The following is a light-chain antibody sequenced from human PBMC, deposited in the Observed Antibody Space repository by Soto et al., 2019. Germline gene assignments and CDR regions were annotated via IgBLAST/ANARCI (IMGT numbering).Light chain of an antibody. CDR2: GTS. J-gene: IGKJ2*01. V-gene: IGKV3-15*01. CDR1: QSVSSY. Sequence: DIVMTQSPATLSVYLGERATVSCRASQSVSSYLAWYQQKPGQAPRLLIYGTSTRATDIPARFSGSGSGTDFTLTISRLQSEDFAVYYCQQYNNWPYTFGQGTKLEIK. CDR3: QQYNNWPYT.